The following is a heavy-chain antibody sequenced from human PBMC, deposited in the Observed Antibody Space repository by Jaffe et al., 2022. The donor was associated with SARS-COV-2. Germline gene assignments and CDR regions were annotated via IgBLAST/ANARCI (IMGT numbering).Heavy chain of an antibody. CDR2: ISVSGPNT. V-gene: IGHV3-23*01. D-gene: IGHD4-17*01. CDR1: GFTFSNFA. J-gene: IGHJ4*02. CDR3: AKVYYGDLT. Sequence: EVQLLESGGGLVQPGGSLRLSCAASGFTFSNFAMGWVRQAPGKGLEWVSAISVSGPNTHYADSVKGRFTISRDNSKKTLYLQMNSLRAEDTAIYYCAKVYYGDLTWGQGSLVTVSS.